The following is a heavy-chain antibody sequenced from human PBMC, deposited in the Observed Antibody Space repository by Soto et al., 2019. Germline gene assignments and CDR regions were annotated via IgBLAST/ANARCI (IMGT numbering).Heavy chain of an antibody. CDR1: GGSISTAGAY. V-gene: IGHV4-31*03. Sequence: SETLSLTCTVSGGSISTAGAYWGWHRQRPGKGLEWIGYIFYSGATYYKSSLKSRTTLSLDTSKNQFYMNMTSLTAADTAVYFCARVRRVRVIQFVPWGQGIPVTVSS. D-gene: IGHD2-21*01. CDR2: IFYSGAT. J-gene: IGHJ5*02. CDR3: ARVRRVRVIQFVP.